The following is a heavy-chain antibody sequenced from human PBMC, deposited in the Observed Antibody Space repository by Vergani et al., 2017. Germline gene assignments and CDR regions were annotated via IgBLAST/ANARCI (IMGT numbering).Heavy chain of an antibody. CDR1: GFTFSSYE. Sequence: EVQLVESGGGLVQPGGSLRLSCAASGFTFSSYEMNWVRQAPGKGLEWVSYISSSGSTIYYADSVKGRFTISRDNAKNSLYLQMNSLRAEDTAVYYCARGEEDYYDSSGYSGAFDIWGQGTMVTVSS. CDR2: ISSSGSTI. J-gene: IGHJ3*02. CDR3: ARGEEDYYDSSGYSGAFDI. D-gene: IGHD3-22*01. V-gene: IGHV3-48*03.